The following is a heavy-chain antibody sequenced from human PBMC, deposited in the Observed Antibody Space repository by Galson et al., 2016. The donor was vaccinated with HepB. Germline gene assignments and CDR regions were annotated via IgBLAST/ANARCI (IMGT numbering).Heavy chain of an antibody. D-gene: IGHD6-19*01. CDR2: ISADNFNT. CDR3: ARQGDARAVPGPGGVYHYYGLDV. J-gene: IGHJ6*02. V-gene: IGHV1-3*01. Sequence: SVKVSCKASGYTLTTYGMHWVRQAPGQSLEWMGWISADNFNTKISQRFQGRVIFSRDTVASTVYMELTSLKFEDTAKYFCARQGDARAVPGPGGVYHYYGLDVWGQGTAVIVSS. CDR1: GYTLTTYG.